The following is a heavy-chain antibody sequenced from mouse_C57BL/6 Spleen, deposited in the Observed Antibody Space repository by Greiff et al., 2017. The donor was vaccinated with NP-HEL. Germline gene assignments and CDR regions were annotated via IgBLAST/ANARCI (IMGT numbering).Heavy chain of an antibody. CDR2: IYPGDGDT. V-gene: IGHV1-82*01. Sequence: VKLVESGPELVKPGASVKISCKASGYAFSSSWMNWVKQRPGKGLEWIGRIYPGDGDTNYNGKFKGKATLTADKSSSTAYMQLSSLTSEDSAVYFCARERLLRWLLYYFDYWGQGTTLTVSS. CDR1: GYAFSSSW. D-gene: IGHD2-3*01. J-gene: IGHJ2*01. CDR3: ARERLLRWLLYYFDY.